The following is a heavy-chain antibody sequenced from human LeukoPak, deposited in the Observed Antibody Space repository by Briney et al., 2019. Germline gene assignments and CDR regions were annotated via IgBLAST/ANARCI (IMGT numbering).Heavy chain of an antibody. V-gene: IGHV4-34*01. J-gene: IGHJ4*02. CDR3: ARVLSWPSRDDY. CDR2: INHSGST. CDR1: GGSFSGYY. D-gene: IGHD2-2*01. Sequence: PSETLSLTCAVYGGSFSGYYWSWIRQPPGKGLEWIGEINHSGSTNYNPSLKSRVTISVDTSKNQFSLKLSSVTAADTAVYYCARVLSWPSRDDYWGQGTLVTVSS.